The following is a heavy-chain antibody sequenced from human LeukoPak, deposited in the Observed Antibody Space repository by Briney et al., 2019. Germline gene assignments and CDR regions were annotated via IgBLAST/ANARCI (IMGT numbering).Heavy chain of an antibody. CDR2: INWNGGST. J-gene: IGHJ4*02. D-gene: IGHD6-13*01. Sequence: GGSLRLSCAASGFTFSSYEMNWVRQAPGKGLEWVSGINWNGGSTGYADSVKGRFTISRDNAKNSLYLQMNSLRAEDTALYYCARYKEQQLVFDYWGQGTLVTVSS. CDR1: GFTFSSYE. CDR3: ARYKEQQLVFDY. V-gene: IGHV3-20*04.